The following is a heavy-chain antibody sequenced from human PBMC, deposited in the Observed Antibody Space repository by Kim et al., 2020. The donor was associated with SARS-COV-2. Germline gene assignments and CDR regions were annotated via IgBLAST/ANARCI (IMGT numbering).Heavy chain of an antibody. V-gene: IGHV3-30*07. CDR3: AREFRIQLWLYYYMDV. D-gene: IGHD5-18*01. Sequence: VKDRFTISRDNSKNTPYLQMNSLRAEDTAVYYCAREFRIQLWLYYYMDVWGKGTTVTVSS. J-gene: IGHJ6*03.